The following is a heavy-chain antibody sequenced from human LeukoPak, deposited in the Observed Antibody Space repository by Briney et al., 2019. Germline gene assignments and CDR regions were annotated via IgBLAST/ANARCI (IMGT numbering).Heavy chain of an antibody. D-gene: IGHD2-21*02. CDR3: ARASVTDPFDY. V-gene: IGHV4-59*01. CDR1: NDSISSYY. J-gene: IGHJ4*02. CDR2: ISYSGST. Sequence: SETLSLTCTVSNDSISSYYWSWIRQPPGKGLEWIGCISYSGSTNYNPSLKSRFTISVDASQNQISLKLSSVTAADTAVYYCARASVTDPFDYWGQGTLVTVSS.